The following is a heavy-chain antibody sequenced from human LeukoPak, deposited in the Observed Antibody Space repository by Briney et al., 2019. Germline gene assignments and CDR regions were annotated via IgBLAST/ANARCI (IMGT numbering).Heavy chain of an antibody. CDR3: ARERGPYYYDSSGYLSY. Sequence: PGGSLRLSCAASGFTFSSYSMNWVRQAPGKGLEWVSYISSSSSTIYYADSVKGRFTISRDNAKNSLYLQMNSLRAEDTAVYYCARERGPYYYDSSGYLSYWGQGTLVTVSS. D-gene: IGHD3-22*01. J-gene: IGHJ4*02. CDR1: GFTFSSYS. CDR2: ISSSSSTI. V-gene: IGHV3-48*01.